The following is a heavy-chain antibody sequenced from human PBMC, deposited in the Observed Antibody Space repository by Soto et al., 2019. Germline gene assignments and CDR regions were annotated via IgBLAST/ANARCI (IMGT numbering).Heavy chain of an antibody. V-gene: IGHV3-30*18. Sequence: QVQLVESGGGVVQPGRSLRLSCAASGFTFSTYGMHWVRQAPGKGLEWVAVISYDGSSKYYGDSVKGRFTISRDNSKNTLYLQMNSPRAEDTAVYYCAKDPNYDILTKYYGMDVWGQGTTVTVSS. CDR2: ISYDGSSK. CDR1: GFTFSTYG. CDR3: AKDPNYDILTKYYGMDV. J-gene: IGHJ6*02. D-gene: IGHD3-9*01.